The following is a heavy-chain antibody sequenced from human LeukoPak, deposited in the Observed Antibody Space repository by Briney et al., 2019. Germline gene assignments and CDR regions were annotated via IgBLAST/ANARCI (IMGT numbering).Heavy chain of an antibody. CDR3: ARDRAFEYTAIAGYFDY. CDR1: GITFRNYA. J-gene: IGHJ4*02. V-gene: IGHV3-30-3*01. Sequence: GPLRLSCAGSGITFRNYAMQWVRQAPGKGPEWVAVISYDGSNKYYADSVKGRFTISRDNSKNTLYLQMNSLRAEDTAVYYCARDRAFEYTAIAGYFDYWGQGTLVTVSS. CDR2: ISYDGSNK. D-gene: IGHD5-18*01.